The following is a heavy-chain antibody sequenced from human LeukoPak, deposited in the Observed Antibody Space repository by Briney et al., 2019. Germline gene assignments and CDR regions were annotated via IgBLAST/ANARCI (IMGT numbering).Heavy chain of an antibody. CDR2: TYYRSKWYN. J-gene: IGHJ5*02. D-gene: IGHD2-2*01. CDR3: ARVSSIYCSSTSCYEYNWFDP. Sequence: SQTLSLTCAISGDIVSSNSAAWNWIRQSPSRGLEWLGRTYYRSKWYNDYAVSVKSRITINPDTSKNQFSLQLNSVTPEDTAVYYCARVSSIYCSSTSCYEYNWFDPWGQGTLVTVSS. V-gene: IGHV6-1*01. CDR1: GDIVSSNSAA.